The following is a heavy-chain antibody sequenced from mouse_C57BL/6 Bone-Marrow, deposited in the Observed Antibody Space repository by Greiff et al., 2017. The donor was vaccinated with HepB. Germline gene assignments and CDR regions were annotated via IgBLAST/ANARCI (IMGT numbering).Heavy chain of an antibody. Sequence: EVKLQESGPGLVKPSQSLSLTCSVTGYSITSGYYWNWIRQFPGNKLEWMGYISYDGSNNYNPSLTNRISITRDTSKNQFFLKLNSVTTEDTATYYCARDPVFAYWGQGTLVTVSA. J-gene: IGHJ3*01. V-gene: IGHV3-6*01. CDR1: GYSITSGYY. CDR3: ARDPVFAY. CDR2: ISYDGSN.